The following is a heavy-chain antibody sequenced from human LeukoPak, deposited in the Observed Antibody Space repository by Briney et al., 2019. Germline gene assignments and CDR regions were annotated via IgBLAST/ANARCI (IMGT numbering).Heavy chain of an antibody. CDR3: AKDSGYYDSSGYKSNYFDY. Sequence: GRSLRLSCAASGFTFYDYAMHWVRQAPGKGLEWVSGISWNSGSIGYADSVKGRFTISRDNAKNSLYPQMNSLRAEDTALYYCAKDSGYYDSSGYKSNYFDYWGQGTLVTVSS. CDR2: ISWNSGSI. CDR1: GFTFYDYA. J-gene: IGHJ4*02. D-gene: IGHD3-22*01. V-gene: IGHV3-9*01.